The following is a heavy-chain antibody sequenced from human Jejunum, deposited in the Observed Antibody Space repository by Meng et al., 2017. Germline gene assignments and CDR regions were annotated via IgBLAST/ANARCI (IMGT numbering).Heavy chain of an antibody. CDR1: GYSFTTYA. D-gene: IGHD1-26*01. CDR2: INVDTGDT. CDR3: ARNTVGTTTLDY. V-gene: IGHV1-3*01. Sequence: QVQLGKSGAEMKKPGASVKVSCKASGYSFTTYAIHWVRQAPGQGLEWMGWINVDTGDTRYSQKFQGRLTITRDTSASTAYLELSSLTSEDTAVYYCARNTVGTTTLDYWGQGTLVTVSS. J-gene: IGHJ4*02.